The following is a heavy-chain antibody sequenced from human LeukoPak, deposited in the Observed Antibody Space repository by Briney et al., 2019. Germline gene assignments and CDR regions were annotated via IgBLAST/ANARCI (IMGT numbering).Heavy chain of an antibody. J-gene: IGHJ6*04. CDR1: GGSISSYY. D-gene: IGHD6-13*01. CDR2: IYYSGST. V-gene: IGHV4-59*01. Sequence: SETLSLTCTVSGGSISSYYWSWTRQPPGKGLEWIGYIYYSGSTNYNPSLKSRVTISVDTSKNQFSLKLSSVTAADTAVYYCARVSSSWSYGMDVWGKGTTVTVSS. CDR3: ARVSSSWSYGMDV.